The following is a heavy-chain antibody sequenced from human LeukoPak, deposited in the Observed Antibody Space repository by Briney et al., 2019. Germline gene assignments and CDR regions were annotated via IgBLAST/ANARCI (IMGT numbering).Heavy chain of an antibody. CDR1: GFSFSDYA. CDR2: ISSGDGIT. J-gene: IGHJ4*02. V-gene: IGHV3-23*01. CDR3: AKGRAPFDY. Sequence: GGSLRLSCAASGFSFSDYAMTWVRQAPGKGLGWVSTISSGDGITYYADSVKGRFTISRDDSKNTLYLQMNSLRAEDTAIYYCAKGRAPFDYWGQGTLVTVSS.